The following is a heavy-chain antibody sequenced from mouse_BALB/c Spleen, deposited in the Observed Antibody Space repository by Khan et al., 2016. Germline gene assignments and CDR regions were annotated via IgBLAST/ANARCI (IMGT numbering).Heavy chain of an antibody. J-gene: IGHJ2*01. Sequence: EVELVASGGGLVQPGGSLRLSCATSGFTFTDYYMSWVRQPPGKALEWLGFIRNKANGYTTEYSASVKGRFTISRDNSQSILYLQMNTLRAEDSATYYCARYYYGSSYFDYWGQGTTLTVSS. CDR1: GFTFTDYY. CDR2: IRNKANGYTT. D-gene: IGHD1-1*01. V-gene: IGHV7-3*02. CDR3: ARYYYGSSYFDY.